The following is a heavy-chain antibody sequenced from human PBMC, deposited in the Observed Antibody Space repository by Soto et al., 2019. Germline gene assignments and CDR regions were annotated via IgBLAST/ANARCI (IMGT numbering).Heavy chain of an antibody. J-gene: IGHJ6*02. Sequence: QVQLQESGPGLVKPSETLSLTCSVSGGSISSDYWSWIRQPPGKGLEWIGYIYYNGSTNYHPSLKSRVSMSRDTSKNQFSLKVSSVTAADTAVYYCARQSRSGQSPYYFYGVDVWGQGTTVTVSS. CDR3: ARQSRSGQSPYYFYGVDV. D-gene: IGHD3-10*01. CDR1: GGSISSDY. CDR2: IYYNGST. V-gene: IGHV4-59*08.